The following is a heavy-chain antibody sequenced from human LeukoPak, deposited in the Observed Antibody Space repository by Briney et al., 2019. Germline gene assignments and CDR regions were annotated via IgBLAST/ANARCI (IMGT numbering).Heavy chain of an antibody. CDR2: IGTAGDT. J-gene: IGHJ4*02. CDR3: ARVGYDGGFDY. V-gene: IGHV3-13*01. CDR1: GFTFSSYD. D-gene: IGHD5-12*01. Sequence: PGGSLRLSCAASGFTFSSYDMHWVRQATGKGLEWVSAIGTAGDTYYPGSVKGRFTISRENAKNSLYLQMNSLRAGDTAVYYCARVGYDGGFDYWGQGTLATVSS.